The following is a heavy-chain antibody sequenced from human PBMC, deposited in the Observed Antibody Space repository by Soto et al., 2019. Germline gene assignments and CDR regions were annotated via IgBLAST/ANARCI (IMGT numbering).Heavy chain of an antibody. CDR1: GFTVSSNY. D-gene: IGHD4-17*01. J-gene: IGHJ3*02. CDR2: IYSGGST. V-gene: IGHV3-66*01. CDR3: ARDLSGDYGALET. Sequence: EVQLVESGGGLVQPGGSLRLSCAASGFTVSSNYMSWVRQAPGKGLEWVSVIYSGGSTYYADSVKGRFTISRDNSKNTRERQMNSLRAEDTAVYYCARDLSGDYGALETGGQGTMVTVSS.